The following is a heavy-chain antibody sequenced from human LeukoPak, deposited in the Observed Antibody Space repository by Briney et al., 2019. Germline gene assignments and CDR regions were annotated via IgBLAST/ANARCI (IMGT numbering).Heavy chain of an antibody. CDR2: MSPNSGNT. CDR3: ARAHYDILTGYDDAFDI. D-gene: IGHD3-9*01. CDR1: VYTFTSYD. V-gene: IGHV1-8*01. Sequence: GASVTVSCKASVYTFTSYDINWVRQATGQGLEWMGWMSPNSGNTGYAQKFQGRVTMTRNTSISTAYMELSSLRSEDTAVYYCARAHYDILTGYDDAFDIWGQGTMVTVSS. J-gene: IGHJ3*02.